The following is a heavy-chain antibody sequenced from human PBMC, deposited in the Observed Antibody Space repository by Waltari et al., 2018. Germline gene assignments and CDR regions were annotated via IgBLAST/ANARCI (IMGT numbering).Heavy chain of an antibody. V-gene: IGHV4-38-2*02. CDR3: ARGDGDRLSEYFQH. J-gene: IGHJ1*01. CDR2: IYHSGST. Sequence: QVQLQESGPGLVKPSEPLSLTCTVSGYSISSGYSWGWIRQPPGKGLEWIGSIYHSGSTYDNPSLKSRVTISVDTSRNQFSLRLSSVTAADTAVYYCARGDGDRLSEYFQHWGQGTLVTVSS. CDR1: GYSISSGYS. D-gene: IGHD4-17*01.